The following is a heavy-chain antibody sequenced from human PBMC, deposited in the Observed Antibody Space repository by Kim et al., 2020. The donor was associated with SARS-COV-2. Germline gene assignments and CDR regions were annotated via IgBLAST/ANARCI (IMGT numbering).Heavy chain of an antibody. Sequence: GGSLRLSCAASGFSFDDYAMNWVRQAPGKGLEWVAGINWGGGYTGYGDSVKGRFTVSRDNAKNSLYLQMNSLRVEDTALYYCARMGFDNYQKGMDVWGQGTMAT. D-gene: IGHD3-9*01. CDR1: GFSFDDYA. V-gene: IGHV3-20*04. CDR2: INWGGGYT. CDR3: ARMGFDNYQKGMDV. J-gene: IGHJ6*02.